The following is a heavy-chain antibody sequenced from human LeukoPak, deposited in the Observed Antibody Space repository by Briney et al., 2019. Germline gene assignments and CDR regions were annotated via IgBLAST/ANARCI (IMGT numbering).Heavy chain of an antibody. CDR2: IYTSGST. V-gene: IGHV4-4*07. D-gene: IGHD3-3*01. CDR3: ARVGSDFWSGYHIEYYFDY. J-gene: IGHJ4*02. Sequence: SETLSLTCTASGGSISSYYWSWIRQPAGKGLEWIGRIYTSGSTNYNPSLKSRVTMSVDTSKNQFSLKLSSVTAADTAVYYCARVGSDFWSGYHIEYYFDYWGQGTLVTVSS. CDR1: GGSISSYY.